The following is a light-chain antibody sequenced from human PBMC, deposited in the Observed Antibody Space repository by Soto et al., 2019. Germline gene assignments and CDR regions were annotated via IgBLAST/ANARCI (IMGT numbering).Light chain of an antibody. CDR1: SSDVGGYNY. CDR3: SSYTSSSTL. J-gene: IGLJ1*01. CDR2: EVS. Sequence: QSALAQPASVSGSPGQSITISCTGTSSDVGGYNYVSWYQQHPGKAPKLMIYEVSNRPSGVSNRFSGSKSGNTASLTISGLQAEDEAGYYCSSYTSSSTLFGTGTKVTVL. V-gene: IGLV2-14*01.